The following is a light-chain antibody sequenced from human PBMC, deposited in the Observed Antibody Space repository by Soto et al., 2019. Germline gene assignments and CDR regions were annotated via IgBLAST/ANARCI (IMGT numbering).Light chain of an antibody. CDR2: KAS. J-gene: IGKJ1*01. Sequence: DIQMTHSPSTLSGSVGDRFTITCXASQTISSWLAWYQQKPGKAPKLLIYKASTLKSGVPSRFSGSGSGTEFTLTISSLQPDDFATYYCQHYNSYSEAFGQGTKVDIK. CDR1: QTISSW. CDR3: QHYNSYSEA. V-gene: IGKV1-5*03.